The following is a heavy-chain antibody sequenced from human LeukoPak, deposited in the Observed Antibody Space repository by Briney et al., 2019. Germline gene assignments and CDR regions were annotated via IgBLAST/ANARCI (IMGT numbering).Heavy chain of an antibody. Sequence: QPGGSLRLSCAASGFTFSSYAMHWVRQAPGKGLEWVAVISYDGSNKYYADSVKGRFTISRDNSKNTLYLQMNSLRAEDTAVYYCARDSLYGGKALCYWGQGTLVTVSS. CDR2: ISYDGSNK. CDR3: ARDSLYGGKALCY. CDR1: GFTFSSYA. D-gene: IGHD4-23*01. J-gene: IGHJ4*02. V-gene: IGHV3-30*04.